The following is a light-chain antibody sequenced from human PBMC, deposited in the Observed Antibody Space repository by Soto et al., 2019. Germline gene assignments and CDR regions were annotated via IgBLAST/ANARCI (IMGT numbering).Light chain of an antibody. CDR1: SNDVGGYNY. CDR2: EVS. Sequence: QSVLTQPASVSGSPGQSITISCTGTSNDVGGYNYVSWFQQHPGKAPKLLIFEVSNRPSGVSNRFSGSKSGNTASLTISGLQAEDEADYYCGSWDSSLSAYVFGTGTKVTV. J-gene: IGLJ1*01. V-gene: IGLV2-14*01. CDR3: GSWDSSLSAYV.